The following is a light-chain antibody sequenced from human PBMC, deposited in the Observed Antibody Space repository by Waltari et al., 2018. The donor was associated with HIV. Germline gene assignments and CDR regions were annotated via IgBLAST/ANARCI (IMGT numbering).Light chain of an antibody. Sequence: SPSPLSASVGERVIITCRASQSINNWLAWYQQKPGETPNLLMHEASKLESGVPSRFIGTGSGTEFTLTINGLQPDDFATYYCQQYNRYPYTFGQGTKLEIK. CDR1: QSINNW. CDR3: QQYNRYPYT. V-gene: IGKV1-5*01. J-gene: IGKJ2*01. CDR2: EAS.